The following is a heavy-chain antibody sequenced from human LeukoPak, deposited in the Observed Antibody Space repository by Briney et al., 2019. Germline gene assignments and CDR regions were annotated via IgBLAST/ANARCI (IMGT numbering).Heavy chain of an antibody. D-gene: IGHD6-13*01. J-gene: IGHJ5*02. CDR1: GFTFSDYY. CDR3: ARDPRTIAASDPT. Sequence: PGGSLRLSCAASGFTFSDYYMSWIRQAPGKGLEWVSYISSSGSTIYYADSVKGRFTISRDNAKNSLYLQMNSLRAEDTAVYYCARDPRTIAASDPTWGQGTLVTVSS. V-gene: IGHV3-11*04. CDR2: ISSSGSTI.